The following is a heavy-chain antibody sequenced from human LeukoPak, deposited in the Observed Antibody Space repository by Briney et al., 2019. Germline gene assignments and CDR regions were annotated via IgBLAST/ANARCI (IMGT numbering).Heavy chain of an antibody. D-gene: IGHD3-22*01. CDR2: ISGSGGST. V-gene: IGHV3-23*01. Sequence: QPGGSLRLSCAASGFTFSSYAMSWVRQAPGKGLEWVSAISGSGGSTYYADSVRGRFTISRDNSKNTLYLQMNSLRAEDTAVYYCAKADLYYYDSSGYYPSSFGYWGQGTLDTVSS. CDR3: AKADLYYYDSSGYYPSSFGY. CDR1: GFTFSSYA. J-gene: IGHJ4*02.